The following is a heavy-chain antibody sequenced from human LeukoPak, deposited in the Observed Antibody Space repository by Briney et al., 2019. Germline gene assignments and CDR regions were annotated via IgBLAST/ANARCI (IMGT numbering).Heavy chain of an antibody. Sequence: PGGSLRLSCAASGFTFSSSDMTWVRQAPRKGLEWVSLISGSGGRTYYADSVKGRFTISRDNSKNTLYLQMNSLRAEDTAVYYCAKSRAIDHWGQGTLVTVPS. V-gene: IGHV3-23*01. CDR2: ISGSGGRT. D-gene: IGHD3-10*01. CDR3: AKSRAIDH. J-gene: IGHJ4*02. CDR1: GFTFSSSD.